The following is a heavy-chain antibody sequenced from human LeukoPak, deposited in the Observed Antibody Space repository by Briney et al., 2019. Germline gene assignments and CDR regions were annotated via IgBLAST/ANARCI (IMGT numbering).Heavy chain of an antibody. CDR3: ARGQAMVQGVMARVPVDY. CDR1: GGSFSGYY. D-gene: IGHD3-10*01. CDR2: INHSGST. Sequence: PSETLSLTCAVYGGSFSGYYWSCIRQPPGKGLEWIGEINHSGSTNYNPSLKSRVTISVDTSKNQFSLKLSSVTAADTAVYYCARGQAMVQGVMARVPVDYWGQGTLVTVSS. J-gene: IGHJ4*02. V-gene: IGHV4-34*01.